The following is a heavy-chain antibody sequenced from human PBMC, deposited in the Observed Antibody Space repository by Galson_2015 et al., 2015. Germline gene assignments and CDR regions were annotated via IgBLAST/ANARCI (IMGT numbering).Heavy chain of an antibody. CDR1: EFTFSSYY. V-gene: IGHV3-21*01. J-gene: IGHJ4*02. D-gene: IGHD3-3*01. CDR2: ISSTTTYI. Sequence: SLRLSCAASEFTFSSYYMSWVRQAPGKGLEWVSSISSTTTYIYYADSVKGRFTISRDNAKNSLYLQMNSLGAEDTAVYYCARQILDCDCWSGYDPTNLDYWSQGTLVTVSS. CDR3: ARQILDCDCWSGYDPTNLDY.